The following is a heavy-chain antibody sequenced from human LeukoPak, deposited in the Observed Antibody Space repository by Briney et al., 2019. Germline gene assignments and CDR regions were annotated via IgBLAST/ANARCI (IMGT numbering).Heavy chain of an antibody. CDR3: ARVSYSRFDP. Sequence: PPETLSLTCAVYGGSFSGYYWSWIRQPPGKGLEWIGEINHSGSTNYNPSLKSRVTISVDTSKNQFSLKLSSVTAADTAVYYCARVSYSRFDPWGQGTLVTVSS. CDR1: GGSFSGYY. CDR2: INHSGST. V-gene: IGHV4-34*01. J-gene: IGHJ5*02. D-gene: IGHD3-10*01.